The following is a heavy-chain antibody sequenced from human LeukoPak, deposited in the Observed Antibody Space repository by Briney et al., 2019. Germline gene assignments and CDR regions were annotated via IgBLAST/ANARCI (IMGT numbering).Heavy chain of an antibody. J-gene: IGHJ4*02. CDR3: ASGTAMVVFDY. Sequence: GGSQRLSCAASGFSFSSNAMHWVRQAPGKGLEWVAVISYDGSNKFYADSVKGRFTISRDNSMNTLYLQMNSLRAEDTAVYYCASGTAMVVFDYWGQGTLVNVSS. CDR1: GFSFSSNA. D-gene: IGHD5-18*01. V-gene: IGHV3-30-3*01. CDR2: ISYDGSNK.